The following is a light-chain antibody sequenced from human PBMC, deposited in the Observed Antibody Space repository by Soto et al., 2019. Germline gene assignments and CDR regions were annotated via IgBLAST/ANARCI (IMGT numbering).Light chain of an antibody. CDR3: QQHYNPPYT. CDR1: QSVLYTSNNKNY. Sequence: DIVMTQSPDSLAVSLGERATINCKSSQSVLYTSNNKNYLAWYQQKPGQPPKLLIYWASTRESGVPDRFSGSGSGTDFTLTISSLRAEDVAVYYCQQHYNPPYTFGHGAKLEIK. CDR2: WAS. V-gene: IGKV4-1*01. J-gene: IGKJ2*01.